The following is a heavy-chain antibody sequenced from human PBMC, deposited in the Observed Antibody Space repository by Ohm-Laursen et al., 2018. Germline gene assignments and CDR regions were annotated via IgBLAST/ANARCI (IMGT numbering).Heavy chain of an antibody. CDR1: GGSMNNYF. J-gene: IGHJ3*01. CDR3: ATFMTSRWVVFDV. CDR2: ISSSGSS. Sequence: SETLSLTCTVSGGSMNNYFWTWIRQPAGKGLEWIGRISSSGSSNYNPSLKSRVTMSVDTSKNQFSLNLRSVTAADTAVYYCATFMTSRWVVFDVWGQETMVTVSS. D-gene: IGHD4-23*01. V-gene: IGHV4-4*07.